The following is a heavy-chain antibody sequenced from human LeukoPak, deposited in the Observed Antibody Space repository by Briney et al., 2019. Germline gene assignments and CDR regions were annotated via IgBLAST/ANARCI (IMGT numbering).Heavy chain of an antibody. CDR2: ISSSISTI. V-gene: IGHV3-48*02. CDR1: GFTFSSYS. D-gene: IGHD2-15*01. Sequence: GGSLRLSCAASGFTFSSYSMNWVRQAPGKGLEWVSYISSSISTIYYADSVKGRFTISRDNAKNSLYLQMNSLRDEDTAVYYCARDGGPCSGGSCYPPYYYGMDVWGQGTTVTVSS. CDR3: ARDGGPCSGGSCYPPYYYGMDV. J-gene: IGHJ6*02.